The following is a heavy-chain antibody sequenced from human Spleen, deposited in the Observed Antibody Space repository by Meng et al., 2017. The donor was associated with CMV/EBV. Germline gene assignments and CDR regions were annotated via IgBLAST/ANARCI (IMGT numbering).Heavy chain of an antibody. CDR1: EFTFSGYW. J-gene: IGHJ6*02. CDR3: AGFGVAITNGLDV. Sequence: GGSLRLSCAGSEFTFSGYWMSWVRQAPGKGLEWVSSISTTSTYIYYADSVKGRFTISRDNAKNSLYLEMNSLRVEDTAVYYCAGFGVAITNGLDVWGQGTTVTVSS. CDR2: ISTTSTYI. D-gene: IGHD3-3*01. V-gene: IGHV3-21*01.